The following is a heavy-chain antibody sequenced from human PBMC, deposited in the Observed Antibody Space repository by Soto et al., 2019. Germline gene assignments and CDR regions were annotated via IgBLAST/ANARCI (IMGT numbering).Heavy chain of an antibody. CDR1: GFTFSSYA. J-gene: IGHJ4*02. V-gene: IGHV3-23*01. Sequence: EVQLLESGGGLVQPGGSLRLSCAASGFTFSSYAMRWVRQAPGKGLEWVSAIVGSGGSTYYADSVKGRFTISRDNSKTTLYLQMDSLRAEDTAVYYCAKGDCSGGSCYGSDYWGQGTLVTVSS. CDR2: IVGSGGST. CDR3: AKGDCSGGSCYGSDY. D-gene: IGHD2-15*01.